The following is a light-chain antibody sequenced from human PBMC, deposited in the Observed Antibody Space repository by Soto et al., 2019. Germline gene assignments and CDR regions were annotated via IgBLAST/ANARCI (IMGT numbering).Light chain of an antibody. CDR2: DAS. CDR1: QSVSSY. J-gene: IGKJ2*01. CDR3: QHRSNWPPYT. Sequence: EIVLTQSPATLSLSPGERATLSCRASQSVSSYLAWYQQKPGQAPRLLIYDASNRATRIPARFSGSGSGTDFTLTISSLEPEDFAVYYCQHRSNWPPYTFGQGTKLEIK. V-gene: IGKV3-11*01.